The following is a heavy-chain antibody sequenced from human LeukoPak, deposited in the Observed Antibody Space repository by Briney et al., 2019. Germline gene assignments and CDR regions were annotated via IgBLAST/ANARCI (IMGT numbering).Heavy chain of an antibody. CDR1: GFSLSTSGVG. D-gene: IGHD3-22*01. CDR3: ARLIETYYYDSSGYYYFDY. V-gene: IGHV2-5*02. CDR2: IYWDDDK. J-gene: IGHJ4*02. Sequence: SGPTLVKPIQTLTLTCTFSGFSLSTSGVGVGWIRQPPGKALEWLALIYWDDDKRYSPSLKSRLTITKDTSKNQVVLTMTNMDPVDTATYYCARLIETYYYDSSGYYYFDYWGQGTLVTVSS.